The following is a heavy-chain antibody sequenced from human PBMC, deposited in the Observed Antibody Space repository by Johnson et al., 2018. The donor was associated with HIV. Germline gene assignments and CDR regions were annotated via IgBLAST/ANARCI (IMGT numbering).Heavy chain of an antibody. CDR2: INWNGGIT. CDR1: GFTFDDFG. J-gene: IGHJ3*02. CDR3: AKPAGGGIAARNAFDI. V-gene: IGHV3-20*01. Sequence: VQLVESGGGVVRPGGSLRLSCAASGFTFDDFGLSWVRQAPGKGLEWVSGINWNGGITGYADSVKGRFTISRDNSKNTLYLQMNSLRAEDTAVYHCAKPAGGGIAARNAFDIWGQGTMVTVSS. D-gene: IGHD6-6*01.